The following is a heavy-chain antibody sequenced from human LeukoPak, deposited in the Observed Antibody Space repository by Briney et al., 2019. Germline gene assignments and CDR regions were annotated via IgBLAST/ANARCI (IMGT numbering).Heavy chain of an antibody. CDR3: AGSRDGYNPQYLPFDY. CDR1: GFTFSSYW. J-gene: IGHJ4*02. D-gene: IGHD5-24*01. Sequence: GGSLRLSCAASGFTFSSYWMSWVRQAPGKGLEWVANIKKDGSEKYYVDSVKGRFTISRDNAKNSLYLQMNSLRAEDTAVYYCAGSRDGYNPQYLPFDYWGQGTLVSVSS. CDR2: IKKDGSEK. V-gene: IGHV3-7*01.